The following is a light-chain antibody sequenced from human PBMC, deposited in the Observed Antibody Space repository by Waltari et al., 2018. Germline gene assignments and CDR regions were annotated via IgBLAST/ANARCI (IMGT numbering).Light chain of an antibody. CDR3: CSYAGSSTFL. CDR2: DVT. J-gene: IGLJ2*01. V-gene: IGLV2-23*02. CDR1: SRDVGSYNF. Sequence: QSALTQPASVSGSPGQSITISCTGTSRDVGSYNFVSWYQQNPGKAPKIMIYDVTERPPGGSNRFSGSKSGNTASLTISGLQADDEADYYCCSYAGSSTFLFGGGTKLTVL.